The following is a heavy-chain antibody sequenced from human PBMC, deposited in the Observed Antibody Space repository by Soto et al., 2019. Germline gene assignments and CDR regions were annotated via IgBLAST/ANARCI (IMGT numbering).Heavy chain of an antibody. CDR2: IFSNDEK. D-gene: IGHD4-17*01. J-gene: IGHJ4*02. CDR1: GFSLSNARMG. Sequence: QVTLKESGPVLVNPTETLTLTCTVSGFSLSNARMGVSWIRQPPGKALEWLAHIFSNDEKSYSTSLKSRLTITKHTSKSQVVLTMTNMDPVDTATYYCARILGPVTTGWYLDYWGQGTLVTVSS. CDR3: ARILGPVTTGWYLDY. V-gene: IGHV2-26*01.